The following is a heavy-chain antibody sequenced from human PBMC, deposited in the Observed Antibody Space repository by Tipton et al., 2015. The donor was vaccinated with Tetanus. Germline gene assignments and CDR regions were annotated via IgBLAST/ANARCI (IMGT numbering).Heavy chain of an antibody. J-gene: IGHJ3*01. V-gene: IGHV4-59*07. Sequence: TLSLTCTVSDGSMSNNYWSWIRQPPGKGLEWIAYIFHSGSTNYSPSLKSRVAISMDTSKNQISLKLSSVTAADTAVYYCARRSYCSSSRCFDAFDLWGQGTMVTVSS. D-gene: IGHD2-2*01. CDR2: IFHSGST. CDR1: DGSMSNNY. CDR3: ARRSYCSSSRCFDAFDL.